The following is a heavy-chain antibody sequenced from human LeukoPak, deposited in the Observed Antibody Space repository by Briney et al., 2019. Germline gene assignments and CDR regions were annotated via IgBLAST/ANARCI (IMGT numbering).Heavy chain of an antibody. CDR2: INNDGSST. Sequence: ETLSLTCTVSGGSISSSSYYWGWVRQAPGKGLVWVSRINNDGSSTNYADSVKGRFTISRDNAKNTLYLQMHSLRAEDTAVYYCAREGDGYNDAFDIWGQGTMVTVSS. J-gene: IGHJ3*02. V-gene: IGHV3-74*01. CDR1: GGSISSSSYY. CDR3: AREGDGYNDAFDI. D-gene: IGHD5-24*01.